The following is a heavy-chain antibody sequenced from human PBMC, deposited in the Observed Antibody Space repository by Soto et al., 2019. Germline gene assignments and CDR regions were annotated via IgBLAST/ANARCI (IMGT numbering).Heavy chain of an antibody. CDR2: IIPIFGSA. V-gene: IGHV1-69*01. CDR3: ARGQARGVTPYNWFDP. D-gene: IGHD2-8*01. J-gene: IGHJ5*02. CDR1: GGTFSSYA. Sequence: QVQLVQSGAEVKKPGSSVKVSCKASGGTFSSYAISWVRQAPGQGLEWMGGIIPIFGSANYAQKFQGRVTITADESTSTAYMELSSLRSEDTAVYYCARGQARGVTPYNWFDPWGQGTLVTVSS.